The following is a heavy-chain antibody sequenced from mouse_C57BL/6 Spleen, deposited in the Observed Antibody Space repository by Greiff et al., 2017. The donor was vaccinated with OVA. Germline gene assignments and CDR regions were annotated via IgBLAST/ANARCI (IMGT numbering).Heavy chain of an antibody. Sequence: QVQLQQPGAELVKPGASVKMSCKASGYTFPSYWITWVKQRPGQGLERIGDIYPGSGSTNYNEKFKSKATLTVDTSSSTAYMQLSSLTSEDSAVYYCARADYYFDYWGQGTTLTVSS. CDR3: ARADYYFDY. V-gene: IGHV1-55*01. CDR1: GYTFPSYW. J-gene: IGHJ2*01. D-gene: IGHD2-4*01. CDR2: IYPGSGST.